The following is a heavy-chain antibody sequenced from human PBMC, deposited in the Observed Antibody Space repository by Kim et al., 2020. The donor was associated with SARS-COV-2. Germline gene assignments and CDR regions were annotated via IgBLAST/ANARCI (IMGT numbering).Heavy chain of an antibody. CDR3: ARHGFHHRVVPAALHYYYYMDV. CDR1: GYSFTSYW. V-gene: IGHV5-51*01. J-gene: IGHJ6*03. D-gene: IGHD2-2*01. Sequence: GESLKISCKGSGYSFTSYWIGWVRQMPGKGLEWMGIIYPGDSDTRYSPSFQGQVTISADKSISTAYLQWSSLKASDTAMYYCARHGFHHRVVPAALHYYYYMDVWGKGTTVTVSS. CDR2: IYPGDSDT.